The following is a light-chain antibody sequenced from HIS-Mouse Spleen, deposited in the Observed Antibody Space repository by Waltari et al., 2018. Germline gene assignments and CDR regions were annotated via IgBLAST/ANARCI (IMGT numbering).Light chain of an antibody. Sequence: QSALPQPASVSGSPGPSITLCRTGTSSDVGGYTYVSWYQQHPGKAPKLMIYDVSNRPSGVSNRFSGSKSGNTASLTISGLQAEDEADYYCSSYTSSSTYVFGTGTKVTVL. CDR2: DVS. J-gene: IGLJ1*01. V-gene: IGLV2-14*03. CDR3: SSYTSSSTYV. CDR1: SSDVGGYTY.